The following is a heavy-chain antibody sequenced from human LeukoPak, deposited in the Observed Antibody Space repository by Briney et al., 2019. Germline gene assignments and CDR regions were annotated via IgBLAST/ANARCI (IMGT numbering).Heavy chain of an antibody. J-gene: IGHJ4*02. D-gene: IGHD6-19*01. V-gene: IGHV3-74*03. CDR1: GFTFSGHW. Sequence: GGSLRLSCVASGFTFSGHWMHWVRQVPGKGLVAVSRITPDGGSTAYADSVKGRFTISRDNDKNTLYLEMNSLTAEDTALYYCTRSGYSNGYDFWGQGTLVTVSS. CDR3: TRSGYSNGYDF. CDR2: ITPDGGST.